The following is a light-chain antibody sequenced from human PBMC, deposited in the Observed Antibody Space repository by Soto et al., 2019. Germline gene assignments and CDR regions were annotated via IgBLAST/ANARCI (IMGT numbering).Light chain of an antibody. Sequence: QSALTQPASVSGSPGQSITISCTGTTSDVGRYNYVSWPQQHPGKAPKLLIFDVSNRPSGVSDRFSGSKSGNTASLTISGLQAEDEADYYCNSYTTGTTWVFGGGTKLTVL. CDR2: DVS. V-gene: IGLV2-14*01. J-gene: IGLJ3*02. CDR1: TSDVGRYNY. CDR3: NSYTTGTTWV.